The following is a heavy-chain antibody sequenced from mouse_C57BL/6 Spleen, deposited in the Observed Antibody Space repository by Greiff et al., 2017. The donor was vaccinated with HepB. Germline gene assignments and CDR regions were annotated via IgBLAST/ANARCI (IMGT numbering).Heavy chain of an antibody. CDR3: ARGYGAWFAY. D-gene: IGHD3-1*01. CDR1: GYTFTSYW. Sequence: QVQLQQSGAELVMPGASVKLSCKASGYTFTSYWMHWVKQRPGQGLEWIGEIDPSDSYTNYNQKFKGKSTLTVDKSSSTAYMQLSSLTSEDSAVYYCARGYGAWFAYWGQGTLGTVSA. CDR2: IDPSDSYT. V-gene: IGHV1-69*01. J-gene: IGHJ3*01.